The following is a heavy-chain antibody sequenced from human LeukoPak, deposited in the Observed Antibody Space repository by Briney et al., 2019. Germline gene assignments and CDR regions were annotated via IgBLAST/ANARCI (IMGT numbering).Heavy chain of an antibody. CDR3: ARDRTGNNDFWSGYTTFFDY. Sequence: GGSLRLSCAASRFTFTSYWMSWVRQAPGKGLEWVAKINMDGSEEYYVDSVKGRFTISRDNAKNSLYLQMNSLRAEDTAVYYCARDRTGNNDFWSGYTTFFDYWGQGTLVTVSS. CDR2: INMDGSEE. J-gene: IGHJ4*02. V-gene: IGHV3-7*01. CDR1: RFTFTSYW. D-gene: IGHD3-3*01.